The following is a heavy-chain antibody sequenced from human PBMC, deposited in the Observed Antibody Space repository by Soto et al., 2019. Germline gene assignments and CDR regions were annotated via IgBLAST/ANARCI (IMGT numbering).Heavy chain of an antibody. V-gene: IGHV3-7*03. D-gene: IGHD1-1*01. Sequence: GGSLRLSCAASGFTFSSYWMSWVRQAPGKGLEWVANIKQDGSEKYYVDSVKGRFTVSRDNAKNSLYLQMNSLRAGDTAVYYCARVPDDFPAEYYFDYWGQGTLVTVSS. J-gene: IGHJ4*02. CDR3: ARVPDDFPAEYYFDY. CDR2: IKQDGSEK. CDR1: GFTFSSYW.